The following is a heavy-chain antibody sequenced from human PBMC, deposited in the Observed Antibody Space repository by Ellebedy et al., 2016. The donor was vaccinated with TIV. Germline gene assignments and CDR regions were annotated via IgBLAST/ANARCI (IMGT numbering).Heavy chain of an antibody. CDR3: ARALVFPGTYYFDY. Sequence: GESLKISCAASGFTFSSYAMSWVRQAPGEGLEWVSGVSGSGASTYYADSVKGRFTISRDNSKNTLYLQLNSLRAKATAVFYCARALVFPGTYYFDYWGQGTLVTVSS. V-gene: IGHV3-23*01. J-gene: IGHJ4*02. CDR2: VSGSGAST. CDR1: GFTFSSYA. D-gene: IGHD1-1*01.